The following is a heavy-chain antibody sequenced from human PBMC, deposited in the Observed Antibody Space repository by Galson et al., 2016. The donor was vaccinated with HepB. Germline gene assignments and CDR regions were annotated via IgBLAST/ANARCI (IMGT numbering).Heavy chain of an antibody. CDR1: GFTFSNYG. CDR3: ALGPYFDWAYLNH. V-gene: IGHV3-30*03. D-gene: IGHD3-9*01. Sequence: SLRLSCAASGFTFSNYGMHWVRQAPGKGLEWVAVISYDGNNKNSADSLEGRFIISSDNSKNTLYLQMNNLRHDDTAVYFCALGPYFDWAYLNHWGKGTLVTVSS. J-gene: IGHJ5*02. CDR2: ISYDGNNK.